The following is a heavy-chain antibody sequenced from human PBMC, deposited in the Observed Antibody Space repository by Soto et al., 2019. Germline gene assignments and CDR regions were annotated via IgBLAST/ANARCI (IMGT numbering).Heavy chain of an antibody. J-gene: IGHJ4*02. CDR2: IYYSGST. V-gene: IGHV4-59*01. CDR1: GGSISSYY. CDR3: AGGSAAIMVD. D-gene: IGHD2-2*01. Sequence: QVQLQESGPGLLKPSESLSLTCTVSGGSISSYYWSWIRQPPGKGLEWIGYIYYSGSTNYNPSLKSRCTVSVDTSKILFPLKLGSVTAADAAVYYCAGGSAAIMVDWGQGTLVTVSS.